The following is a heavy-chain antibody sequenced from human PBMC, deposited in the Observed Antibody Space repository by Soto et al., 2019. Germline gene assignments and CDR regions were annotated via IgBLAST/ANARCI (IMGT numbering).Heavy chain of an antibody. CDR3: ARGINRSGAY. V-gene: IGHV3-21*04. D-gene: IGHD3-10*01. J-gene: IGHJ4*02. CDR1: GFNFSDYY. CDR2: ISRSGANI. Sequence: GXSLRLSCAGSGFNFSDYYIVWVRQAPGKGLEWVSSISRSGANIHYADSVKGRFTISRDNARNSLYLQMNSLRAEDTARYFCARGINRSGAYWGQGTQVTVSS.